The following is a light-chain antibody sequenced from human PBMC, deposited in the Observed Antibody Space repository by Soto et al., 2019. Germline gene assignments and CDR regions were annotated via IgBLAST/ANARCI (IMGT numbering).Light chain of an antibody. CDR3: QHTLKWPPT. CDR2: GAS. V-gene: IGKV3-15*01. Sequence: EIVLTHSQATLSLSPGERATLSSRASQSVSSNLAWYQQKPGQAPRLLIYGASTRATGIPARFSGSGSATEFTLTISSLQSEDFALYYCQHTLKWPPTFGQGTKVDIK. J-gene: IGKJ1*01. CDR1: QSVSSN.